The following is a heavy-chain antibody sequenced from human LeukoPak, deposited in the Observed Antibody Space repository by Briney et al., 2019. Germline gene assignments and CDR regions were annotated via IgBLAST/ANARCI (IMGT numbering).Heavy chain of an antibody. CDR2: IYYSGST. J-gene: IGHJ6*02. CDR1: GGSISSYY. V-gene: IGHV4-59*08. D-gene: IGHD3-10*01. CDR3: VRVPGFGNYYYGMDV. Sequence: SETLSLTCTVSGGSISSYYWSWIRQPPGKGLEWIGYIYYSGSTNYNPSLKSRVTISVDTSKNQFSLKLSSVTAADTAVYYCVRVPGFGNYYYGMDVWGQGTTVTVSS.